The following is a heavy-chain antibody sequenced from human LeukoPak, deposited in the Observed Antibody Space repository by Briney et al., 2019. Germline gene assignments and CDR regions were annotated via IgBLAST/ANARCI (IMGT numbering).Heavy chain of an antibody. J-gene: IGHJ5*02. D-gene: IGHD6-25*01. CDR2: IIPIFGTA. CDR3: ARVKGIAAKDWFDP. Sequence: AAVKVSCKASGGTFSSYAISWVRQAPGQGLEWMGGIIPIFGTANYAQKFQGRVTITADESTSTAYMELSSLRSEDTAVYCCARVKGIAAKDWFDPWGQGTLVTVSS. V-gene: IGHV1-69*13. CDR1: GGTFSSYA.